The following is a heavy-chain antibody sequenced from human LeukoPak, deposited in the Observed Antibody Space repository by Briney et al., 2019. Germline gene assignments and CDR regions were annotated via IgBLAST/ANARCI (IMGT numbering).Heavy chain of an antibody. D-gene: IGHD3-16*01. CDR2: ISSSSSTI. Sequence: GGSLRLSCAASGFTFSSYSMNWVRQAPGKGLEWVSYISSSSSTIYYADSVKGRFTISRDNAKNSLYLQMNSLRAEDTAVYYCARHDASDYYYYYYMDVWGKGTTVTVSS. J-gene: IGHJ6*03. CDR1: GFTFSSYS. V-gene: IGHV3-48*04. CDR3: ARHDASDYYYYYYMDV.